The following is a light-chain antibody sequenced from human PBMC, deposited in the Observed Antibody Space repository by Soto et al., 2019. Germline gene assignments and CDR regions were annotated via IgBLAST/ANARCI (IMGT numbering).Light chain of an antibody. CDR2: DAS. Sequence: EMVLTQSPATLSLSPGERATLSCRASQSVNSYLAWYQQKPGQAPRLLIYDASNRATGIPARFSASGSGTDFTLTISSLEPEDFAVYYCQQRSSWPRTFGQGTKVDIK. J-gene: IGKJ2*02. CDR1: QSVNSY. V-gene: IGKV3-11*01. CDR3: QQRSSWPRT.